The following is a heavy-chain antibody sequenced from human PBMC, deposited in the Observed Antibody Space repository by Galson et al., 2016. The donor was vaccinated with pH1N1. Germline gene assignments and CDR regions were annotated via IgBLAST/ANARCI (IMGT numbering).Heavy chain of an antibody. CDR3: ARAIGSRSAY. CDR1: GFTFSNYW. CDR2: IKEDGSET. D-gene: IGHD3-16*02. J-gene: IGHJ4*02. Sequence: SLRLSCAASGFTFSNYWMHWVRLVPGKGLEWVANIKEDGSETYYVGSVRGRFTISRDNAKNSLYLQMNSLRDEDTALYYCARAIGSRSAYWGQGTLVTVSS. V-gene: IGHV3-7*01.